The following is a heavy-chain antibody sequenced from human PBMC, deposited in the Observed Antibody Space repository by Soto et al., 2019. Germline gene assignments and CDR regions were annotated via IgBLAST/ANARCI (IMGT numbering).Heavy chain of an antibody. CDR1: GFNVRANY. V-gene: IGHV3-53*01. J-gene: IGHJ4*02. D-gene: IGHD5-12*01. CDR3: HGYGY. Sequence: EVQLVESGGGLIQPGGSLRLSCAASGFNVRANYMSWVRQAPGKGLEWVSVISRGGTTYYADSVKGRFIISRDISKNTLYLQMNILRAEDTAVYYCHGYGYWGQGTLVTVSS. CDR2: ISRGGTT.